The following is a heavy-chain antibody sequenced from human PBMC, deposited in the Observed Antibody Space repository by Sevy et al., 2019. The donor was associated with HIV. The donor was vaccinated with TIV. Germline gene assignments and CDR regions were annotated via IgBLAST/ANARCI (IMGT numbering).Heavy chain of an antibody. CDR3: ARLFSCGGDCYYLDY. D-gene: IGHD2-21*02. V-gene: IGHV3-30*04. CDR1: GFTFRTYA. Sequence: GGSLRLSCAASGFTFRTYALHWVRQAPAKGLEWVAVMSHDGNYKNHADSVKVRFTISRDNFRNTLYLQMNSLRVEDTAVYFCARLFSCGGDCYYLDYWGQGAPVTVSS. J-gene: IGHJ4*02. CDR2: MSHDGNYK.